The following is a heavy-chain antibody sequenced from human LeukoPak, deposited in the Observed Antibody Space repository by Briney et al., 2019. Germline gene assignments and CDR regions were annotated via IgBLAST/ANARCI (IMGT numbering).Heavy chain of an antibody. V-gene: IGHV4-31*03. CDR1: GGSISSGGYY. Sequence: SETLSLTCTVSGGSISSGGYYWSWIRQHPGKGLEWIGYIYYSGSTYYNPSLKSRVTISVDTSKNQFSLKLSPVTAADTAVYYCARWAVDAFDIWGQGTMVTVSS. CDR2: IYYSGST. J-gene: IGHJ3*02. CDR3: ARWAVDAFDI.